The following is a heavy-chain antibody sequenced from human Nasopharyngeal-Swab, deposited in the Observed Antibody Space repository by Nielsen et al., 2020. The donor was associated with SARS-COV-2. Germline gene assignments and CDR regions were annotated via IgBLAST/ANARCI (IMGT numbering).Heavy chain of an antibody. CDR2: INWNGGST. CDR3: ARGRYQLLHWFDP. J-gene: IGHJ5*02. CDR1: GFTFDDYG. Sequence: GESLKISCAASGFTFDDYGMSWVRQAPGKGLEWVSGINWNGGSTGYADSVKGRFTISRDNAKNSLYLQMNSLRAEDTALYYCARGRYQLLHWFDPWGQGTLVTVSS. D-gene: IGHD2-2*01. V-gene: IGHV3-20*04.